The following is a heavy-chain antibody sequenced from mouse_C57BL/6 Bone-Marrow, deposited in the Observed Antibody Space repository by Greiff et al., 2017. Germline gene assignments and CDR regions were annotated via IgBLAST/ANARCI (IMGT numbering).Heavy chain of an antibody. V-gene: IGHV1-69*01. J-gene: IGHJ3*01. CDR1: GYTFTSYW. D-gene: IGHD1-1*01. CDR3: ARTDYYDSSPRFAY. CDR2: IDPSDSYT. Sequence: VQLQQPGAELVMPGASVKLSCKASGYTFTSYWMHWVKQRPGQGLEWIGEIDPSDSYTNYNQKFKGKSTLTVDKSSSTAYMQLSSLTSEDSAVYYCARTDYYDSSPRFAYWGQGTLVTVSA.